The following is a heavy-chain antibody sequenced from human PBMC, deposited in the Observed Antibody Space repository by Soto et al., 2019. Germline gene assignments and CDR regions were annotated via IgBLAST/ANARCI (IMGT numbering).Heavy chain of an antibody. V-gene: IGHV3-30*18. CDR2: ISYDGSNK. J-gene: IGHJ4*02. CDR1: GFTFSSYG. CDR3: AQDLLVRTPVLDY. D-gene: IGHD6-13*01. Sequence: GGSLRLSCAASGFTFSSYGMHWVRQAPGKGLEWVAVISYDGSNKYYADSVKGRFTISRDNSKNTLYLQMNSLRAEDTAVYYCAQDLLVRTPVLDYWGSGTLVTVS.